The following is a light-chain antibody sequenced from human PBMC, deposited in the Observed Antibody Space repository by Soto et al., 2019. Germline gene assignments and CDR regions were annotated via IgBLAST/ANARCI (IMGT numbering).Light chain of an antibody. CDR1: QCMRSY. V-gene: IGKV1-9*01. Sequence: IQLSQSPSLLSTSVGDRVTITCRASQCMRSYLAWYQQKPGKAPKLLIYEASTLQSGVPSRFSGSGSGTEFTLTISSLQSEDFATYYCQQRSTYPLTFGQGTRLEI. CDR2: EAS. CDR3: QQRSTYPLT. J-gene: IGKJ5*01.